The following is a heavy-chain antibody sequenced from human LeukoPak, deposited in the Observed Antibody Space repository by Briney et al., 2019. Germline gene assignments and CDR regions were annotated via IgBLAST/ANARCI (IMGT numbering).Heavy chain of an antibody. CDR3: ARGADIVVVPAAMGAIAAAGSDAFDI. V-gene: IGHV1-2*02. CDR1: GYTFTGYY. J-gene: IGHJ3*02. Sequence: ASVKVSCKASGYTFTGYYMHWVRQAPGQGLEWMGWINPNSGGTNYAQKFQGRVTMTRDTSISTAYMELSRLRSDDTAVYYCARGADIVVVPAAMGAIAAAGSDAFDIWGQGTMVTVSS. D-gene: IGHD2-2*01. CDR2: INPNSGGT.